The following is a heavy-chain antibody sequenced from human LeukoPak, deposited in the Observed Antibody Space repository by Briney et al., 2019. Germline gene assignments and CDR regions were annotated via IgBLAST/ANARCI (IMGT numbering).Heavy chain of an antibody. CDR2: IYYSGST. V-gene: IGHV4-59*01. CDR3: ARDLGRSSWYDYYYYMDV. Sequence: SETLSLTCTVSGGSISSYYWSWIRQPPGKGLEWIGYIYYSGSTNYNPSLKSRVTISVDTSKNQFSLKLSSVTAADTAVYYCARDLGRSSWYDYYYYMDVWGKGTTVTVSS. CDR1: GGSISSYY. J-gene: IGHJ6*03. D-gene: IGHD6-13*01.